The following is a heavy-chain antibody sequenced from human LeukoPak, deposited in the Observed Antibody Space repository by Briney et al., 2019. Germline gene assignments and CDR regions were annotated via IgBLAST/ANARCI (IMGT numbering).Heavy chain of an antibody. CDR2: ISSSGSTI. V-gene: IGHV3-11*01. CDR1: GFTFSDYY. J-gene: IGHJ6*02. Sequence: GGSLRLSCAASGFTFSDYYMSWIRQAPGKGLEWVSYISSSGSTIYYADSVKGRFTISRDNAKNSLYLQMNNLRAEDTAVYYCARDHPDYGDYYYYGMDVWGQGTTVTVSS. CDR3: ARDHPDYGDYYYYGMDV. D-gene: IGHD4-17*01.